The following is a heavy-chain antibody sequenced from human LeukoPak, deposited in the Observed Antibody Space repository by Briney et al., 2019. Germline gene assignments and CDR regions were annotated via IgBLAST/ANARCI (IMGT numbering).Heavy chain of an antibody. CDR3: ARDLFYDFWSGSYDY. V-gene: IGHV1-2*02. CDR1: GYTLTGYY. Sequence: ASVKVSCKASGYTLTGYYMHWVRQAPGQGLEWMGWINPNSGGTNYAQKFQGRVTMTRDTSISTAYVELSRLRSDDTAVYYCARDLFYDFWSGSYDYWGQGTLVTVSS. J-gene: IGHJ4*02. D-gene: IGHD3-3*01. CDR2: INPNSGGT.